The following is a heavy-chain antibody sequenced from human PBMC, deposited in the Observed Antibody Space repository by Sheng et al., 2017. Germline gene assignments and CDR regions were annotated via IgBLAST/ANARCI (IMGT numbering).Heavy chain of an antibody. J-gene: IGHJ6*03. Sequence: QLQLQESGPGLVKPSETLSLTCTVSGGSISSSSYYWGWIRQPPGKGLEWIGSIYYSGSTYYNPSLKSRVTISVDTSKNQFSLKLSSVTAADTAVYYCARGPVGGNYWDYYYYMDVWGQGTTVTVSS. CDR3: ARGPVGGNYWDYYYYMDV. V-gene: IGHV4-39*07. D-gene: IGHD4-4*01. CDR2: IYYSGST. CDR1: GGSISSSSYY.